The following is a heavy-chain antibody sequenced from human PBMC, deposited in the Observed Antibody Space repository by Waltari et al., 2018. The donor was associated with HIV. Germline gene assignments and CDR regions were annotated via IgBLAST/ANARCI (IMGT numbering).Heavy chain of an antibody. CDR3: ARGGKYGDYQYYFDS. J-gene: IGHJ4*02. V-gene: IGHV3-30-3*01. Sequence: QEHLVESGGAVVQPGSSLRLSCAALGFPFSTYNLIWVRQAPGKGLEWVAVISYDGSSENYADFVKGRFPISRDNSENTLYLQMHSLRPEDTAVYYCARGGKYGDYQYYFDSWGQGTLVTVSP. CDR2: ISYDGSSE. CDR1: GFPFSTYN. D-gene: IGHD4-17*01.